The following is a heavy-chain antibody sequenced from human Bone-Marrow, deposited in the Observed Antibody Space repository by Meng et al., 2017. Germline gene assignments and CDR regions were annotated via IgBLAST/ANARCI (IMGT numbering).Heavy chain of an antibody. D-gene: IGHD6-13*01. CDR3: ARLGPPIAAGDPFDY. J-gene: IGHJ4*02. CDR2: IHQDGYT. Sequence: QVQLQESGPGLVKPSGTLSLTCPVASVSISSTNWWGWVRQPPGKGLEWIGEIHQDGYTNYSPSLKSRVTISVDKSRNQFSRKLNSVTAADTAVYYCARLGPPIAAGDPFDYWGQGTLVTVSS. V-gene: IGHV4-4*02. CDR1: SVSISSTNW.